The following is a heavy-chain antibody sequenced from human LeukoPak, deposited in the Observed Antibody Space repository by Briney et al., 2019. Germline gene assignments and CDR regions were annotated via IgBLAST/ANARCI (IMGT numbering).Heavy chain of an antibody. CDR2: INHSGST. CDR3: AGVVAATLYYYYYMDV. Sequence: PSETLSLTCAVYGGSFSGYYWSWIRQPPGKGLEWIGEINHSGSTNYNPSLKSRVTISVDTSKNQFSLKLSSVTAADTAVYYCAGVVAATLYYYYYMDVWGKGTTVTVSS. J-gene: IGHJ6*03. D-gene: IGHD2-15*01. V-gene: IGHV4-34*01. CDR1: GGSFSGYY.